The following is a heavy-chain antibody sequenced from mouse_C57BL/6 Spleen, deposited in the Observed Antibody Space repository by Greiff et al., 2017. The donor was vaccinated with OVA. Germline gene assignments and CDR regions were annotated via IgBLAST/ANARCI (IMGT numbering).Heavy chain of an antibody. CDR1: GYAFTNYL. CDR2: INPGSGGT. D-gene: IGHD2-3*01. Sequence: QVQLQQSGAELVRPGTSVKVSCKASGYAFTNYLIEWVKQRPGQGLEWIGVINPGSGGTNYNEKFKGKATLTADKSSSTAYMQLSILTSEDSAVYFCARWDLDGFGDYWGQGTTLTVSS. CDR3: ARWDLDGFGDY. V-gene: IGHV1-54*01. J-gene: IGHJ2*01.